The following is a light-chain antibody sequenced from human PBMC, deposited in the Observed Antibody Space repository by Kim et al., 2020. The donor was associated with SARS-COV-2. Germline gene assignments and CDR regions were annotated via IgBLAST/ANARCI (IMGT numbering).Light chain of an antibody. CDR3: QQRSNWPLT. CDR2: DAS. CDR1: HSVSSH. J-gene: IGKJ4*02. V-gene: IGKV3-11*01. Sequence: LSPGEGPTLSCRASHSVSSHLAWYQQKPGHAPRLLIYDASNRTTGIPARFSGSGSGTDFTLTISSLEPEDFAVYYCQQRSNWPLTFGGGTKVDIK.